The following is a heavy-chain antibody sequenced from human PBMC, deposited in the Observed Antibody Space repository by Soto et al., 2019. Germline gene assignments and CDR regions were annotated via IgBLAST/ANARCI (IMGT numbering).Heavy chain of an antibody. J-gene: IGHJ5*02. V-gene: IGHV4-39*01. Sequence: SETLSLTCTVSGGSIISSSYYWVWIRQPPGKGLEWIGSIYYSGSTYYNPSLKSRVTISVDTSKNQFSLKLSSVTAADTAVYYCARHVDIVVVPAPGWFDPWGQGTLVTVSS. CDR3: ARHVDIVVVPAPGWFDP. CDR2: IYYSGST. CDR1: GGSIISSSYY. D-gene: IGHD2-2*03.